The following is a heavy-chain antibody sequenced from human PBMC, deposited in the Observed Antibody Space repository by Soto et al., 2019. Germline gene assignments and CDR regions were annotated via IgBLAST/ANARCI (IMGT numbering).Heavy chain of an antibody. J-gene: IGHJ4*02. V-gene: IGHV4-34*01. Sequence: PSETLSLTCAVYGGSFSGYYWSWIRQPPGKGLEWIGEINHSGSTNYNPSLKSRVTISVDTSKNQFSLKLSSVTAADTAVYYCARYRAAAGNYWGQGTLVTVSS. CDR1: GGSFSGYY. CDR2: INHSGST. CDR3: ARYRAAAGNY. D-gene: IGHD6-13*01.